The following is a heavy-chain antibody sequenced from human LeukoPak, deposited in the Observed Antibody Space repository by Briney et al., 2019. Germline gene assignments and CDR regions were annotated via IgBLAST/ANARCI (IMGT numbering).Heavy chain of an antibody. V-gene: IGHV4-34*01. J-gene: IGHJ4*02. CDR1: GGSFSGYY. CDR2: INHSGST. D-gene: IGHD6-6*01. Sequence: PSETLSLTCAVYGGSFSGYYWSWIRQPPGKGLEWLGEINHSGSTNYNPSLKSRVTISVDTSKNQFSLKLSSVTAADTAVYYCARGYSSSSLLLSLVFDYWGQGTLVTVSS. CDR3: ARGYSSSSLLLSLVFDY.